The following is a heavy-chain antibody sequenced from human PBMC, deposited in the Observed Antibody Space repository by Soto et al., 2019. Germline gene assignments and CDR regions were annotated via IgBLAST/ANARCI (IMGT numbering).Heavy chain of an antibody. Sequence: GGSLRLSCAASGFTFSSYAMHWVRQAPGKGLEWVAVISYDGSNKYYADSVKGRFTISRDNSKNTLYLQMNSLRAEDTAVYYCARERDYYDSSGYWSPLGYYGMDVWGQGTTVTVSS. D-gene: IGHD3-22*01. CDR3: ARERDYYDSSGYWSPLGYYGMDV. V-gene: IGHV3-30-3*01. J-gene: IGHJ6*02. CDR1: GFTFSSYA. CDR2: ISYDGSNK.